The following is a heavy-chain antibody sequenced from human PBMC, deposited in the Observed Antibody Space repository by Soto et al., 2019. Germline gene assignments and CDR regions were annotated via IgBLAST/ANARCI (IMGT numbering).Heavy chain of an antibody. CDR2: IYYSGST. CDR1: GGSISSYY. Sequence: PSETLSLTCTVSGGSISSYYWSWIRQPPGKGLEWIGYIYYSGSTNYNPSLKSRVTISVDTSKNQFSLKPSSVTAADTAVYYCARDEGYYDYVWGSYRPCDAFDIWGQGTMVTVSS. D-gene: IGHD3-16*02. CDR3: ARDEGYYDYVWGSYRPCDAFDI. V-gene: IGHV4-59*01. J-gene: IGHJ3*02.